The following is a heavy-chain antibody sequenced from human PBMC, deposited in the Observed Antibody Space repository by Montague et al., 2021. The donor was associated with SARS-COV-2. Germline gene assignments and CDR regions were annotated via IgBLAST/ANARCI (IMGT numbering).Heavy chain of an antibody. CDR2: ISGSGGST. V-gene: IGHV3-23*01. D-gene: IGHD6-13*01. J-gene: IGHJ6*02. CDR3: AKVGSSWYHGYYYGMDV. CDR1: GFTFSSYA. Sequence: SLRLSCAASGFTFSSYAMSWVRQAPGKGLEWVSAISGSGGSTYYADSVKGRFPISRDNSKNTLYLQMNSLRAEDTAVYYCAKVGSSWYHGYYYGMDVWGQGTTVTVSS.